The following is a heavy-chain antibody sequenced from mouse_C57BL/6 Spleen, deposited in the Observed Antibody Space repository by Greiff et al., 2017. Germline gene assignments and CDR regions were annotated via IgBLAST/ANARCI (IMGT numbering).Heavy chain of an antibody. Sequence: HVQLQQSGAELVRPGASVTLSCKASGYTFTDYEMHWVKQTPVHGLEWIGAIDPETGGTAYNQKFKGKAILTADKSSSTAYMELRSLTSEDSAVYYCTRGDYGSSYYWGQGTTLTVSS. D-gene: IGHD1-1*01. V-gene: IGHV1-15*01. CDR2: IDPETGGT. J-gene: IGHJ2*01. CDR1: GYTFTDYE. CDR3: TRGDYGSSYY.